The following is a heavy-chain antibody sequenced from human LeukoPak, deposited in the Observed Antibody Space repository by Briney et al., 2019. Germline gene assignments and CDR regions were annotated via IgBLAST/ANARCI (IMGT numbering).Heavy chain of an antibody. CDR1: GYTFTGYY. CDR2: INPNSGGT. CDR3: ARVPEGLSGSMLY. Sequence: ASVKVSCKASGYTFTGYYMHWVRQAPGQGLEWMGWINPNSGGTNYAQKFQGRVTMTRDTSISTAYMELSRLRSDDTAVYYCARVPEGLSGSMLYWGQGTLVTVSS. J-gene: IGHJ4*02. V-gene: IGHV1-2*02. D-gene: IGHD6-6*01.